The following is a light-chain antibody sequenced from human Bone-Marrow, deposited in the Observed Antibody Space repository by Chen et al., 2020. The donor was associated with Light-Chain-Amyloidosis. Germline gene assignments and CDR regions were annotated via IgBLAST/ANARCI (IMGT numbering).Light chain of an antibody. V-gene: IGLV2-14*01. J-gene: IGLJ1*01. Sequence: QSALTKLAPVFGFPGRSITSPCPGTSSNVGGDNHVSWYQQHPDKAPKLMIYEVTNRPSWVPDRFSGSKSDNTASLTISGLQPEDEADYFCSSYTITNTLVFGSGTRVTVL. CDR2: EVT. CDR3: SSYTITNTLV. CDR1: SSNVGGDNH.